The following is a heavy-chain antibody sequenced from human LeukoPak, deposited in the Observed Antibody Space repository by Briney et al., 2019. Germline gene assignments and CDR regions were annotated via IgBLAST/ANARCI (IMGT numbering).Heavy chain of an antibody. J-gene: IGHJ4*02. CDR2: IKQDGTEK. D-gene: IGHD3-10*01. V-gene: IGHV3-7*01. CDR1: GFSFTTYW. CDR3: ARLSEMFRGPQVIYYFDY. Sequence: GGSLRLSCGASGFSFTTYWMAWVRQAPGKGLEWVANIKQDGTEKYYVDSVKGRFTISRDYARNSLYLQLNSLRAEDTAVYYCARLSEMFRGPQVIYYFDYWGQGTLVTVSS.